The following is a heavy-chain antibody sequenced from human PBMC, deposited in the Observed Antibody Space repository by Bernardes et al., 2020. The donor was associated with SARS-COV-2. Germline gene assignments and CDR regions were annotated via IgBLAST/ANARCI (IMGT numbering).Heavy chain of an antibody. CDR2: MNPGSANS. Sequence: ASVKVSCKTSGYIFTDYDINWVRQAPGQGLEWMGWMNPGSANSGLAQKFQDRVTLTLDTSLNTAFLELISLTSDDTAVYYCARDVGGTDWRFGFDVWGPGTMVHVSS. CDR1: GYIFTDYD. D-gene: IGHD3-9*01. V-gene: IGHV1-8*01. CDR3: ARDVGGTDWRFGFDV. J-gene: IGHJ3*01.